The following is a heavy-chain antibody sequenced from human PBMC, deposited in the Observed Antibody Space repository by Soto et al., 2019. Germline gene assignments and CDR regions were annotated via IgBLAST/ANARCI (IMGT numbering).Heavy chain of an antibody. CDR3: ARDPPRYCSSTSCYEESLDYYYYGMDV. D-gene: IGHD2-2*01. Sequence: EVQLVESGGGLVKPGGSLRLSCAASGFTFSSYSMNWVRQAPGKGLEWVSSISSSSSYIYYADSVKGRFTISRDNAKNSLYLQMNSLRAEDTAVYYCARDPPRYCSSTSCYEESLDYYYYGMDVWGQGTTVTVSS. CDR2: ISSSSSYI. V-gene: IGHV3-21*01. J-gene: IGHJ6*02. CDR1: GFTFSSYS.